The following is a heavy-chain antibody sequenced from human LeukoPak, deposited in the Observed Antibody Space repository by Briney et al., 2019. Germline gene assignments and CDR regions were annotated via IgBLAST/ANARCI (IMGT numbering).Heavy chain of an antibody. Sequence: PSETLSLTCTVSGGSISSGDYYWSWIRQPPGKGLEWIGYIYYSGSTYYNPSLKSRVTISVDTSKNQFSLKLSSVTAADTAVYYCARGSPRAAANDYWGQGTLVTVSS. J-gene: IGHJ4*02. CDR3: ARGSPRAAANDY. D-gene: IGHD6-13*01. CDR1: GGSISSGDYY. CDR2: IYYSGST. V-gene: IGHV4-30-4*01.